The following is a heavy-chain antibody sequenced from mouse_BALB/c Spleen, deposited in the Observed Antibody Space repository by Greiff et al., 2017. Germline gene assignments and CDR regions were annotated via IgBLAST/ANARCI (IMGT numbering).Heavy chain of an antibody. CDR3: ARSFNYGSSYVAY. CDR1: GFTFSRFG. CDR2: ISSGNTTI. J-gene: IGHJ3*01. V-gene: IGHV5-17*02. D-gene: IGHD1-1*01. Sequence: EVQGVESGGGLVQPGGSRKLSCAASGFTFSRFGMHWVRQAPEKGLEWVAYISSGNTTIYYEDTLKGRFTISRDNPKNTLFLQMTSLRSEDTAMYYCARSFNYGSSYVAYWGQGTLVTVSA.